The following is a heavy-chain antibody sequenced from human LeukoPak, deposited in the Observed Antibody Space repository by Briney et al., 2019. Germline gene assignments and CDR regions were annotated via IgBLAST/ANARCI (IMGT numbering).Heavy chain of an antibody. D-gene: IGHD7-27*01. CDR1: GFTFSTYT. V-gene: IGHV3-23*01. J-gene: IGHJ4*02. Sequence: GGSLRLSCAASGFTFSTYTMYWVRHPPGKRLEWVSIIGSSGGGIHYADFVKGRFTISRDNSKNALYLQMNSLRVEDTAVYYCAIDPNWGTHSWGQGVLVTVSS. CDR2: IGSSGGGI. CDR3: AIDPNWGTHS.